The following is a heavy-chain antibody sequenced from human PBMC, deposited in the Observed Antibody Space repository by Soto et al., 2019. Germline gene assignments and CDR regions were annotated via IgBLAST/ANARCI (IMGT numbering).Heavy chain of an antibody. CDR1: GISFDDYA. CDR2: INWDSGDI. V-gene: IGHV3-9*01. J-gene: IGHJ4*02. D-gene: IGHD2-8*01. CDR3: AKDTATGFYYANGHLHY. Sequence: GGSLRLSGVVSGISFDDYAMHGVRKVPGKGLEWVSGINWDSGDIGYADSVKGRFTISRDNAKNSLYLQLNSLKTEDTALYYCAKDTATGFYYANGHLHYWGQGTKVTVYS.